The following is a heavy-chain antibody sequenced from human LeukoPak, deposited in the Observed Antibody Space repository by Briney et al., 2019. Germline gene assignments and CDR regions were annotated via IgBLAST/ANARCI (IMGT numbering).Heavy chain of an antibody. J-gene: IGHJ4*02. V-gene: IGHV3-33*01. CDR1: GFTFSSYG. CDR3: ARDHSSVWYRDLDC. Sequence: SGGSLRLSCAASGFTFSSYGMHWVRQAPGKGLEWVAVIWYDGSNKYYADSVKGRFTISRDNSKNTLYLQMNSLRAEDTAVYYCARDHSSVWYRDLDCWGQGTLVTVSS. D-gene: IGHD6-19*01. CDR2: IWYDGSNK.